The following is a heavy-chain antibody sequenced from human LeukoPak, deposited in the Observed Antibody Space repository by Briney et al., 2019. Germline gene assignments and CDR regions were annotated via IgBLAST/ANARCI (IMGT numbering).Heavy chain of an antibody. V-gene: IGHV1-2*02. CDR1: GYTFTGYY. CDR3: ARGYSGYDNGRDY. CDR2: INPNSGGT. Sequence: ASVKVSCKASGYTFTGYYMHWVRQAPGQGLEWMGWINPNSGGTNYAQKFQGRVTMTRDTSISTAYMELSRLRSDDTAVYYCARGYSGYDNGRDYWGQGTLVTVSS. J-gene: IGHJ4*02. D-gene: IGHD5-12*01.